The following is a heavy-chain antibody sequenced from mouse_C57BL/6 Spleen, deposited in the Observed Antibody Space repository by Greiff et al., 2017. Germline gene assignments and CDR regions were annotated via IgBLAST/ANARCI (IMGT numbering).Heavy chain of an antibody. CDR3: ARGGLTGVFDY. CDR1: GYAFSSYW. D-gene: IGHD4-1*01. CDR2: IYPGDGDT. J-gene: IGHJ2*01. V-gene: IGHV1-80*01. Sequence: VQLQESGAELVKPGASVKISCKASGYAFSSYWMNWVKQRPGKGLAWIGQIYPGDGDTNYNGKFKGKATLTADKSSSTAYMQLSSLTSEDSAVYFCARGGLTGVFDYWGQGTTLTVSS.